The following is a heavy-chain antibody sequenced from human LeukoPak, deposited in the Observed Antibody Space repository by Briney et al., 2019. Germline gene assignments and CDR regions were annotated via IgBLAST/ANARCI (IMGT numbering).Heavy chain of an antibody. CDR2: IYHSGST. CDR3: ARFYGVYEKCFDP. Sequence: PSQTLSLTCAVSGGSISSGGYSWSWIRQPPGKGLEWIGYIYHSGSTYYNPSLKSRVTISVDRSKNQFSLKLSSVTAADTAVYYCARFYGVYEKCFDPWGGGTLVTVSP. J-gene: IGHJ5*02. V-gene: IGHV4-30-2*01. CDR1: GGSISSGGYS. D-gene: IGHD5/OR15-5a*01.